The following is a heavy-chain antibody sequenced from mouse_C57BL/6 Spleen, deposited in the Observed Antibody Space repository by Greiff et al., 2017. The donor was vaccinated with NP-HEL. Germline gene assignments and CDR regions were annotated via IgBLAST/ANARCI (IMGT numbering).Heavy chain of an antibody. CDR3: ARAGTTGAWFAY. CDR2: INYDGSST. J-gene: IGHJ3*01. CDR1: GFTFSDYY. V-gene: IGHV5-16*01. D-gene: IGHD1-1*01. Sequence: EVQLVESEGGLVQPGSSMKLSCTASGFTFSDYYMAWVRQVPEKGLEWVANINYDGSSTYYLDSLKSRFIISRDNAKNILYLQMSSLNSEDTATYYCARAGTTGAWFAYWGQGTLVTVSA.